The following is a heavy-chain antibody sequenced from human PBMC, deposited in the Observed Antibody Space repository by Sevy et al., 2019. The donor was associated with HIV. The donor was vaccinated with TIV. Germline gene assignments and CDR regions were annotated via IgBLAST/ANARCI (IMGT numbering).Heavy chain of an antibody. J-gene: IGHJ6*02. CDR1: GFTFSSYE. CDR2: ISSSGSTI. Sequence: GGSLRLSCAASGFTFSSYEMNWVRQAPGKGLEWVSYISSSGSTIYYADSVKGRFTISRDNAKNSLYLQMNSLRAEDTAVYYCAKGFCSGATCPRDYYYYGMDVWGQGTTVTVSS. V-gene: IGHV3-48*03. D-gene: IGHD2-15*01. CDR3: AKGFCSGATCPRDYYYYGMDV.